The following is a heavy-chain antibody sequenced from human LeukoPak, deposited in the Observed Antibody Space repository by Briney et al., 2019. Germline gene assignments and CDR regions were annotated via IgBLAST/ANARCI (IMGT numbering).Heavy chain of an antibody. J-gene: IGHJ5*02. CDR3: AREGVVAAAANWFDP. V-gene: IGHV1-2*02. CDR1: GYTFTGYY. CDR2: INPNSGGT. Sequence: ASVKVSCKASGYTFTGYYMHWVRQAHGQGLEWMGWINPNSGGTNYAQKFQGRVTMTRDTSISTAYMELSRLRSDDTAVYYCAREGVVAAAANWFDPWGQGTLVTVSS. D-gene: IGHD2-2*01.